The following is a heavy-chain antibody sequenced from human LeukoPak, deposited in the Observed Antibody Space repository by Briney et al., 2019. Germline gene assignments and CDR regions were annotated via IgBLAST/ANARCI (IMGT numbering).Heavy chain of an antibody. V-gene: IGHV3-21*01. CDR3: ARDWLLWLGEPTPFDP. CDR1: GFTFSSYS. J-gene: IGHJ5*02. CDR2: ISSSSSYI. Sequence: GGSLRLSCAASGFTFSSYSMNWVRQAPGKGLEWVSSISSSSSYIYYADSVKGRFTISRDNAKNSLYLQMNSLRAEDTAVYYCARDWLLWLGEPTPFDPWGQGTLVTVSS. D-gene: IGHD3-10*01.